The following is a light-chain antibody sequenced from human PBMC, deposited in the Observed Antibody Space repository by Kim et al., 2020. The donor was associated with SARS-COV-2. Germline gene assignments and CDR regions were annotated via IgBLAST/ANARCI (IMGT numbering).Light chain of an antibody. CDR3: MQGTHLIT. CDR1: QSLLYSYGNSY. Sequence: QPASISCRCSQSLLYSYGNSYLNWFQQRPGQSPRRLIYKVSNRDSGGPDRFSGSGSGTDFTLKISRVEAEDVGVYYCMQGTHLITFGQGTRLEIK. V-gene: IGKV2-30*01. CDR2: KVS. J-gene: IGKJ5*01.